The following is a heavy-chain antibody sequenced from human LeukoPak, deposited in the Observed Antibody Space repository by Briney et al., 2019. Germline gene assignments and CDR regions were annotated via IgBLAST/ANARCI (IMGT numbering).Heavy chain of an antibody. CDR2: IWYDGSNK. J-gene: IGHJ4*02. Sequence: GRSLRLSCAASGFSFSNYDMHWVRQAPGKGLEWVAVIWYDGSNKYYADSVKGRFTISRDNSNNTLYLQMNSLRVEDTAVYYCARGDPTVTTKQNFDYWGQGTLVTVSS. CDR3: ARGDPTVTTKQNFDY. V-gene: IGHV3-33*01. D-gene: IGHD4-17*01. CDR1: GFSFSNYD.